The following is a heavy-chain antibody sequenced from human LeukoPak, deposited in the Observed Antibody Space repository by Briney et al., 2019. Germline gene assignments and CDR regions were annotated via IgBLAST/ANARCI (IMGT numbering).Heavy chain of an antibody. CDR2: IYYSGST. Sequence: SETLSLTCTVSGGSISSSSYYWGWIRQPPGKGLEWIGSIYYSGSTYYNPSLKSRVTISVDTSKNQFSLKLSSVTAADTAVYYCARQGEGYCSSTSCSHFDYWGQGTLVTVSS. CDR1: GGSISSSSYY. V-gene: IGHV4-39*01. CDR3: ARQGEGYCSSTSCSHFDY. D-gene: IGHD2-2*01. J-gene: IGHJ4*02.